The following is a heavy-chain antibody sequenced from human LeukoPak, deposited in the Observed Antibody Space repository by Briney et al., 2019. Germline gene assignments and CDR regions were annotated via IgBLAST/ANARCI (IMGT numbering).Heavy chain of an antibody. CDR2: ISSSSSYI. D-gene: IGHD2-2*01. Sequence: GGSLRLSCAASGFTFSSDSMNWVRQAPGKGLEWVSSISSSSSYIYYADSMKGRFTISRDNAKNSLYPQMNSLRAEDRAVYYCARGGNIVVVPAAAPDAFDIWGQGTMVTVSS. V-gene: IGHV3-21*01. J-gene: IGHJ3*02. CDR3: ARGGNIVVVPAAAPDAFDI. CDR1: GFTFSSDS.